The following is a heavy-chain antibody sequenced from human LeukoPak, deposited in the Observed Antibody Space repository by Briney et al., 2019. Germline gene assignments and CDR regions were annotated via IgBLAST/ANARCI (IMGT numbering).Heavy chain of an antibody. V-gene: IGHV3-33*01. CDR3: AREVATLYFHYGMDV. CDR2: TWYDGRNN. Sequence: GGSLRISCAASGFTFSSYGMHWVRQAPGKGLEWVAVTWYDGRNNYYAASVKGRFTISRDDSKTTVYLLMNSLRAEDTAVYYCAREVATLYFHYGMDVWGEGTTVTVSS. CDR1: GFTFSSYG. J-gene: IGHJ6*01. D-gene: IGHD2-15*01.